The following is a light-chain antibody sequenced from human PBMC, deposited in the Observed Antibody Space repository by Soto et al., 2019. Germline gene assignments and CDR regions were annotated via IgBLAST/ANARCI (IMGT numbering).Light chain of an antibody. CDR1: QSISDW. V-gene: IGKV1-5*03. CDR2: KAS. J-gene: IGKJ2*01. CDR3: QHDNNYPYT. Sequence: DIQMTQSPSTLSASVGDRVTITCRASQSISDWLAWYQQKPGQAPKLLIYKASRLESGVPSRFSGSGSGTEFTLMINILQPDDFSAYYCQHDNNYPYTFGQGSKLEIK.